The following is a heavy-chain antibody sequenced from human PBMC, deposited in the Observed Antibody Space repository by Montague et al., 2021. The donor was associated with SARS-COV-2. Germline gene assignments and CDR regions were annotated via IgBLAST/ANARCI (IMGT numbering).Heavy chain of an antibody. CDR1: GFIFSSYE. D-gene: IGHD2-21*01. Sequence: SLRLSCAASGFIFSSYEMNWVRQAPGKGLEWISYISSSGGGSTIHYTDSVKGRFTISRDNAKNSLYLQMNSLRVEDTAIYYCARDRDWDDWCGMDVWGQGTTVTVSS. V-gene: IGHV3-48*03. J-gene: IGHJ6*02. CDR2: ISSSGGGSTI. CDR3: ARDRDWDDWCGMDV.